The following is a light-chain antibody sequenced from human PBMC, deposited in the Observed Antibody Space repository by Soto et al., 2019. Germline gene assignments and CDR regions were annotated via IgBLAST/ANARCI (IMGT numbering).Light chain of an antibody. J-gene: IGKJ4*01. CDR1: RRGLDSSINKNC. V-gene: IGKV4-1*01. Sequence: DIVMTQSPDSLAVSLGAMATINCKSSRRGLDSSINKNCLAWYQQKSGQPPHLLIQSASSRESGVPDRFSGSGSGTDFTLTIHSVQAEDVAVYYCQQYYSAPLTFGGGNKVEI. CDR3: QQYYSAPLT. CDR2: SAS.